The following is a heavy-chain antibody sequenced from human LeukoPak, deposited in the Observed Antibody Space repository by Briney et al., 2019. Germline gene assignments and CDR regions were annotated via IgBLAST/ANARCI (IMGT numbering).Heavy chain of an antibody. V-gene: IGHV1-8*01. D-gene: IGHD4-17*01. J-gene: IGHJ6*02. Sequence: ASVKVSCKASGYTFTSYDINWVRQATGQGLGWMGWMNPNSGNTGYAQKFQGRVTMTRNTSISTAYMELSSLRSEDTAVYYCARAKTTVTNFHYYYGMDVWGQGTTVTVSS. CDR3: ARAKTTVTNFHYYYGMDV. CDR1: GYTFTSYD. CDR2: MNPNSGNT.